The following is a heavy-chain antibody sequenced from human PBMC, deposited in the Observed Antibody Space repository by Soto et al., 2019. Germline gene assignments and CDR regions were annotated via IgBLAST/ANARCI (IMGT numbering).Heavy chain of an antibody. CDR1: GGSISSGDYY. Sequence: PSETLSLTCTVSGGSISSGDYYWSWIRQPPGKGLEWIGYIYYSGSTYYNPSLKSRVTISVDTSKNQFSLKLSSVTAADTAVYYCARQGYYYYGMDVWGQGTTVTVSS. J-gene: IGHJ6*02. V-gene: IGHV4-30-4*01. CDR2: IYYSGST. CDR3: ARQGYYYYGMDV.